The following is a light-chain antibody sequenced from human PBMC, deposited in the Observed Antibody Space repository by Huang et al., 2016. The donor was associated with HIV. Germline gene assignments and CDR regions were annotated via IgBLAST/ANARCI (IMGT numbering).Light chain of an antibody. CDR3: QQYNSYSVT. Sequence: DIQMTQSPSTLSASVGDRVTITCRASQSISSWLAWYQQKPGKAPKLLIYKGSSLESGVPSRFSGSGSGTEFTLTISSLQPDDFATYYCQQYNSYSVTFGQGTKVEIK. V-gene: IGKV1-5*03. CDR2: KGS. CDR1: QSISSW. J-gene: IGKJ1*01.